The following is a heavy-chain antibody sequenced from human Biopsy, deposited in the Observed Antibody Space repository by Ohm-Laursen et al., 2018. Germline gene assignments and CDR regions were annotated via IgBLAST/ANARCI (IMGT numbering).Heavy chain of an antibody. Sequence: SLRLSCSASGFRFDNTGMRWVRQGPGKGLEWVAGISWSSDSITYAKSVTGRFTISRDNDENSLYLQMNSLRPEDTALYYCTKNTQWEGSGYLDAFHIWGHGAMVTVSS. D-gene: IGHD3-22*01. CDR3: TKNTQWEGSGYLDAFHI. J-gene: IGHJ3*02. CDR1: GFRFDNTG. V-gene: IGHV3-9*01. CDR2: ISWSSDSI.